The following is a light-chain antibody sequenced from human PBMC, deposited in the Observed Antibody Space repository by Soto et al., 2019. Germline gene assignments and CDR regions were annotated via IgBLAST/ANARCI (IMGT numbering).Light chain of an antibody. Sequence: QSVLTQPPSASGTPGQRVTISCSGSTSNIGSNYVYWYQHLPGTAPKLLIYTDNQRPSGVPDRFSGSKSGTSASLAISGLQPEDEADYYCAAWDDSLNALFGTGTKVTVL. CDR2: TDN. CDR1: TSNIGSNY. J-gene: IGLJ1*01. CDR3: AAWDDSLNAL. V-gene: IGLV1-44*01.